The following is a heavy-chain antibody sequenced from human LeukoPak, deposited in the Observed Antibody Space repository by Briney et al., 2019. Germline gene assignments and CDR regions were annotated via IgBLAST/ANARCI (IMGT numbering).Heavy chain of an antibody. V-gene: IGHV3-74*01. CDR1: GFTFSSHW. CDR3: ARDTEMGKIAAGGNY. J-gene: IGHJ4*02. Sequence: GGSLRLSCAASGFTFSSHWMHWIRQAPGKGLVWLSRVSRDGSSTVYADSVKGRFTISRDNAKNTVYLQMNSLGAEDTAVYYCARDTEMGKIAAGGNYWGQGTLVTVSS. D-gene: IGHD5-24*01. CDR2: VSRDGSST.